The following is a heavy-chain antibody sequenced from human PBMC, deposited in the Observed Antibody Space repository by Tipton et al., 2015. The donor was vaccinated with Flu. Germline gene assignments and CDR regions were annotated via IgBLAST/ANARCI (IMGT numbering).Heavy chain of an antibody. J-gene: IGHJ5*02. CDR3: ARTTKIWLVVAGSQVWFDP. V-gene: IGHV1-18*01. Sequence: QVQLVQSGPEVKKAGASVKVSCNASGYTFSCYGISWVRQAPGQGLAWVGWISPYNGKLKYAKKVQGRVTMTTDTSTSKAYMELRSLRSVETAVYYCARTTKIWLVVAGSQVWFDPWGQGTLVTVSS. CDR2: ISPYNGKL. CDR1: GYTFSCYG. D-gene: IGHD6-19*01.